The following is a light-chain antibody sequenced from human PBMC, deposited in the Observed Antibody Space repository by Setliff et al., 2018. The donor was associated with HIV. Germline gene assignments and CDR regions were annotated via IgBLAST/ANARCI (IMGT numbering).Light chain of an antibody. CDR1: SSDIGRYNL. V-gene: IGLV2-23*01. Sequence: QSGLTQPASVSGSPGQSITISCTGTSSDIGRYNLVSWYQQYPGKAPKLMIYQATKRPSGVSNRFSGSKSGNTASLTISGLQAEDEADYYCCSNTGSNTYVFGSGTKVTVL. CDR2: QAT. J-gene: IGLJ1*01. CDR3: CSNTGSNTYV.